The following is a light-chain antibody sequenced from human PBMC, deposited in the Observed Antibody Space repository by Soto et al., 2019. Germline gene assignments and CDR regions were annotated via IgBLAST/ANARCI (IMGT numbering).Light chain of an antibody. J-gene: IGLJ3*02. Sequence: QSALTQPASVSGSPGQSITISCTGTSSDVGSYNLVSWYQQQPGKDPKLMIYEGSKRPSGVSNRFSGSKSGNTASLTISGLQAEDEADYYCCSYAGSRVFGGGTKLTVL. CDR1: SSDVGSYNL. V-gene: IGLV2-23*01. CDR3: CSYAGSRV. CDR2: EGS.